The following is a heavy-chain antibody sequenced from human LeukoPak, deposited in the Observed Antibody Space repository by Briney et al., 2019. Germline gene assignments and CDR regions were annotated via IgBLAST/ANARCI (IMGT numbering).Heavy chain of an antibody. CDR2: MNEYGSEI. CDR3: ARPRGCGSSRCNNFDD. D-gene: IGHD2-2*01. CDR1: GFIFRDFS. J-gene: IGHJ4*02. Sequence: GGSLRLSCSVSGFIFRDFSMSWVRQAPGQGLEWLANMNEYGSEIFYVDSVKGRFTISRDNGKNSLYLQMNRLRAEDTAVYYCARPRGCGSSRCNNFDDWGQGTLVTVSS. V-gene: IGHV3-7*01.